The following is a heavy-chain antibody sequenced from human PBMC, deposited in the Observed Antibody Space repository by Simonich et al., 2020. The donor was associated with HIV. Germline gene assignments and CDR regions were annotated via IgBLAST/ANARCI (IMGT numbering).Heavy chain of an antibody. J-gene: IGHJ4*02. CDR3: ARDQVASIAVAFDY. CDR2: NSSSSSDI. CDR1: GFTFSSYS. V-gene: IGHV3-21*01. Sequence: EVQLVESGGGLVKPGGSLRLSCAASGFTFSSYSMNWVRPAPGKGRERVSSNSSSSSDIYYADEVKGRFTISRDNAKNSLYLQMNSLRAEDTAVYYCARDQVASIAVAFDYWGQGTLVTVSS. D-gene: IGHD6-19*01.